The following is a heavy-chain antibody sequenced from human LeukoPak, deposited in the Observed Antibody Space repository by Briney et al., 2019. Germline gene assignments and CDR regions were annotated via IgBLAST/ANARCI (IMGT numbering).Heavy chain of an antibody. J-gene: IGHJ4*02. V-gene: IGHV4-39*07. Sequence: PSETLSLTCTVSGDSISSSSYYWGWIRQPPGKGLEWIGTIYYSGSTFHNPSLKSRVTISVDTSKNQFSLKLTSVTAADTAVYYCARVPTITFFDYWGQGTLVTVSS. CDR1: GDSISSSSYY. CDR2: IYYSGST. CDR3: ARVPTITFFDY. D-gene: IGHD3-10*01.